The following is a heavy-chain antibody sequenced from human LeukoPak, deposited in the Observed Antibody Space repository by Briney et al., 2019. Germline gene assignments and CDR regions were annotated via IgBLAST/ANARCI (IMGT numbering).Heavy chain of an antibody. V-gene: IGHV4-34*01. J-gene: IGHJ6*03. Sequence: SETLPLTCAVYGGSFSGYYWSWIRQPPGKGLEWIGEINHIGNTNYDPSLRSRVTISVDTSKNQFSLSLTSATAADTAVYFCARLGSVGYYNYQYMDIWGNGTTVTVSS. CDR3: ARLGSVGYYNYQYMDI. CDR2: INHIGNT. CDR1: GGSFSGYY. D-gene: IGHD3-10*01.